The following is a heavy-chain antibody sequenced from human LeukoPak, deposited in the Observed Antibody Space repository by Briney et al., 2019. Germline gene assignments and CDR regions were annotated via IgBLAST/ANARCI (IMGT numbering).Heavy chain of an antibody. J-gene: IGHJ3*02. D-gene: IGHD3-22*01. Sequence: GGSLRLSCAASGFTFSNAWMSWVRQAPGKGLEWVGRIKSKTDGGTTDYAAPVKGRFTISRDDSKNTLYLQMNSLKTEDTAVYYCTTSQGYSYGYFGYYDSSGYSPYAFDIWGQGTMVTVSS. CDR2: IKSKTDGGTT. CDR3: TTSQGYSYGYFGYYDSSGYSPYAFDI. CDR1: GFTFSNAW. V-gene: IGHV3-15*01.